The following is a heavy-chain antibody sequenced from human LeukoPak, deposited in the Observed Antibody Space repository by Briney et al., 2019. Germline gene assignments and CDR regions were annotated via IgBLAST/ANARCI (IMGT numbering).Heavy chain of an antibody. J-gene: IGHJ4*02. CDR2: IIPIFGTA. CDR3: ARGSRYSGYDNAPLGDY. CDR1: GGTFSSYA. V-gene: IGHV1-69*05. D-gene: IGHD5-12*01. Sequence: ASVKVSCKASGGTFSSYAISWVRQAPGQGLEWMGGIIPIFGTANYAQKFQGRVTITTDESMSTAYMELSSLRSEDTAVYYCARGSRYSGYDNAPLGDYWGQGTLVTVSS.